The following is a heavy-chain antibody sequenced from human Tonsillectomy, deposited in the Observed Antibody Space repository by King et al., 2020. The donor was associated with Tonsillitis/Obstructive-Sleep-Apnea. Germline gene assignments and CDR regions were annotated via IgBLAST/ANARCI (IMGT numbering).Heavy chain of an antibody. Sequence: VQLVESGGGLVKPGGSLRLSCAASGFAFPYYTLEWVRQAPGKGLEWVSSISGTGNHKYYADPVKGRFTVSRDKTKNTLYLQMTSLRAEDTALYYCTRALSTAYLDSWGQGTLVTVSS. CDR3: TRALSTAYLDS. V-gene: IGHV3-21*01. CDR2: ISGTGNHK. CDR1: GFAFPYYT. J-gene: IGHJ4*02.